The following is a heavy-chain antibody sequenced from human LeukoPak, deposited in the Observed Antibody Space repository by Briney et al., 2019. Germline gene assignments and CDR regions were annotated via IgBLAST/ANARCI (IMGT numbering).Heavy chain of an antibody. CDR1: GFTVSTNY. V-gene: IGHV3-73*01. J-gene: IGHJ6*02. CDR2: IRSKANSYAT. CDR3: TRTGIGVAARPGYYYGMDV. D-gene: IGHD6-6*01. Sequence: PGGSLRLSCAASGFTVSTNYMTWVRQASGKGLEWVGRIRSKANSYATAYAASVKGRFTISRDDSKNTAYLQMNSLKIEDTAVYYCTRTGIGVAARPGYYYGMDVWGQGTTVTVSS.